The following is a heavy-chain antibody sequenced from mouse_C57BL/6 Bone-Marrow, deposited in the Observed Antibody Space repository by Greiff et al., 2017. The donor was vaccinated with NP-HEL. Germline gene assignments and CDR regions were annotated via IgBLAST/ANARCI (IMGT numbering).Heavy chain of an antibody. D-gene: IGHD1-1*01. Sequence: QVQLQQSGAELVKPGASVKLSCKASGYTFTSYWMQWVKQRPGQGLEWIGEIDPSDSYTNYNQKFKGKATLTVDTSSSTAYMQLSSLTSEDSAVYYCARSGYYGSSLYYFDYWGQGTTLTVSS. J-gene: IGHJ2*01. CDR1: GYTFTSYW. CDR2: IDPSDSYT. V-gene: IGHV1-50*01. CDR3: ARSGYYGSSLYYFDY.